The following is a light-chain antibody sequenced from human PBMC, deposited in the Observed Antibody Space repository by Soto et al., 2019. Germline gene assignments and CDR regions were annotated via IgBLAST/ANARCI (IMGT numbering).Light chain of an antibody. CDR1: SSDVGGYNY. J-gene: IGLJ1*01. Sequence: QSALTQPASVSGSPGQSITISCTGTSSDVGGYNYVSWYQQHPGKAPKLMIYDVSNRPSGVSNRFSGSKSGNTASLTISGLQAEDEAAYYCSSYTSSSTYYVFGPGTKLTVL. V-gene: IGLV2-14*01. CDR3: SSYTSSSTYYV. CDR2: DVS.